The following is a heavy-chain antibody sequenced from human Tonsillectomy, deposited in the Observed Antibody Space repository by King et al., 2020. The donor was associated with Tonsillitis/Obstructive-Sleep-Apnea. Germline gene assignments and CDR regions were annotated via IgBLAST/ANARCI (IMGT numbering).Heavy chain of an antibody. J-gene: IGHJ6*02. CDR3: ARPTTPYYYYGMDV. D-gene: IGHD4-11*01. V-gene: IGHV3-30*04. Sequence: VQLVESGGGVVQPGRSLRLSCAASGFTFSSYAMHWVRQAPGKGLEGVAVISYDGSNKYYADSVKGRFTISRDNSKNTLYLQMNSLRAEDTAVYYCARPTTPYYYYGMDVWGQGTTVTVSS. CDR1: GFTFSSYA. CDR2: ISYDGSNK.